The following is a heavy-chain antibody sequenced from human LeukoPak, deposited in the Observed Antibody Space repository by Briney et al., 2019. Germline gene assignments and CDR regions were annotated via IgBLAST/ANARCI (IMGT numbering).Heavy chain of an antibody. D-gene: IGHD2-2*01. V-gene: IGHV3-23*01. CDR2: ISGSGGST. CDR3: AKAGIVVVPAAMAHIDY. J-gene: IGHJ4*02. Sequence: GGSLRLSCAASGFTFSSYAMSWVRQAPGKGMEWVSAISGSGGSTYYADSVKGRFTISRDNSKNTLYLQMNSLRAEDTAVYYCAKAGIVVVPAAMAHIDYWGQGTLVTVSS. CDR1: GFTFSSYA.